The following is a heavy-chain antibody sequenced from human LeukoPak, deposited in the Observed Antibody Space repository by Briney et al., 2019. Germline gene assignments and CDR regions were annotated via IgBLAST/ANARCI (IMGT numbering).Heavy chain of an antibody. D-gene: IGHD6-6*01. CDR2: IIPIFGTA. CDR3: ARDRSSSPPYYYYGMDV. J-gene: IGHJ6*02. CDR1: GGTFSSYA. V-gene: IGHV1-69*13. Sequence: ASVKVSCKASGGTFSSYAIGWVRQAPGQGLEWMGGIIPIFGTANYAQKFQGRVTITADESTSTAYMELSSLRSEDTAVYYCARDRSSSPPYYYYGMDVWGQGTTVTVSS.